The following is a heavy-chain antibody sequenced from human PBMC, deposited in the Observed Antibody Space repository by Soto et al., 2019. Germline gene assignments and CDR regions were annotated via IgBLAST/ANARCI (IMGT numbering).Heavy chain of an antibody. V-gene: IGHV3-23*01. J-gene: IGHJ6*02. CDR3: TKVVYGGNSAPISCMDV. CDR2: VNPGGSST. D-gene: IGHD4-17*01. CDR1: GFTFRSYA. Sequence: GGSRRLSCAAPGFTFRSYATTWVRLAPGKALEGVSTVNPGGSSTFYADSVKGRFTIARENSKNTLFLQMNSLRAEDTAIYYCTKVVYGGNSAPISCMDVWGQGTTVTVSS.